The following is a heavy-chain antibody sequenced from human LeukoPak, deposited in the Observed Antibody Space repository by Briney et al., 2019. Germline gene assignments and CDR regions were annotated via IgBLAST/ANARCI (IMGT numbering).Heavy chain of an antibody. CDR2: ISSNGGST. CDR1: GFTFSSYA. CDR3: ARVSELSRVYYGMDV. Sequence: QTGGSLRLSCAASGFTFSSYAMHWVRQAPGKGLEYVSAISSNGGSTYYANSVKGRFTISRDNSKNTLYLQMGSPRAEDMAVYYCARVSELSRVYYGMDVWGQGTTVTVSS. J-gene: IGHJ6*02. D-gene: IGHD1-26*01. V-gene: IGHV3-64*01.